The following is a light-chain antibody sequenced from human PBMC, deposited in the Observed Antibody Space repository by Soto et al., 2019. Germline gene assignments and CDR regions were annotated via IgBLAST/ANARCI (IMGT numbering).Light chain of an antibody. Sequence: DIQMTQSPSSLSASVGDRVTITCRASQSISSYLNWYQQKPGKAPKLLIYAASSLQSGVPSRFSGSGSGTDFTLTISSLQPEDFATYYCQQSYSNSLTFGGGTKVAIK. CDR2: AAS. J-gene: IGKJ4*01. V-gene: IGKV1-39*01. CDR3: QQSYSNSLT. CDR1: QSISSY.